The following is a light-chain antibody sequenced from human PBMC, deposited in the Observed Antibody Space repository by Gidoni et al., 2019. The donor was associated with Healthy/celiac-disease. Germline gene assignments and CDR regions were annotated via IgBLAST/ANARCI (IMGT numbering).Light chain of an antibody. CDR2: GAS. J-gene: IGKJ4*01. CDR1: QSVSSSY. V-gene: IGKV3-20*01. Sequence: EIVLTQSPGTLSLSPGERATLSCRASQSVSSSYLAWYQQKPGQAPRLLIYGASSRATGIPDRFSGSGSGTDFTLTISRLEPEDFAVYYCQQYGSSHPFXGXTKVEIK. CDR3: QQYGSSHP.